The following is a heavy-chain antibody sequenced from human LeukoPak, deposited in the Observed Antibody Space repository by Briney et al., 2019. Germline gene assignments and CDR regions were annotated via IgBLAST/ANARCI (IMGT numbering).Heavy chain of an antibody. D-gene: IGHD1-14*01. CDR3: ARNRAPYGKGPDAFDI. CDR2: IYVVGST. J-gene: IGHJ3*02. CDR1: GFSVSSSY. V-gene: IGHV3-53*05. Sequence: GGSLRLSCAASGFSVSSSYMSWVCQAPRKGLEWVSVIYVVGSTYYADSVKGRFTISRDNSKNTLYLQMNSLRAEDTAVYYCARNRAPYGKGPDAFDIWGQGTMVTVSS.